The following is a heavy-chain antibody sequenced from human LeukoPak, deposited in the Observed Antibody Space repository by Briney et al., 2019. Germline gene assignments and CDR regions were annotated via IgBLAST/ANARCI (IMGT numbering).Heavy chain of an antibody. V-gene: IGHV3-21*01. CDR3: AGSDTTGYIPREWDYWYFDP. CDR2: ITSSRIYI. Sequence: GGSLRLSCAASGFTFSTYSMNWVRQAPGKGLEWVSSITSSRIYIYYADSVKGRFTISRDNAKNSLYLQMNSLRAEDTAVYYCAGSDTTGYIPREWDYWYFDPWGRGALVTVSS. CDR1: GFTFSTYS. J-gene: IGHJ2*01. D-gene: IGHD1-1*01.